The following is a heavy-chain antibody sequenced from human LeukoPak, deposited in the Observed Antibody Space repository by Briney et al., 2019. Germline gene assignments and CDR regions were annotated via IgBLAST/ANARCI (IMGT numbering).Heavy chain of an antibody. CDR3: ARVPYYYDSSGYNSTARRAFDI. J-gene: IGHJ3*02. V-gene: IGHV3-20*04. CDR1: GFTFDDYG. D-gene: IGHD3-22*01. CDR2: INWNGVST. Sequence: GGSLRLSCAASGFTFDDYGMSWVRQAPGKGLEWVSGINWNGVSTGYADSVKGQFTISSDNAKNSLYLQMNSLRAEDTDLYYCARVPYYYDSSGYNSTARRAFDIWGQGTMVTVSS.